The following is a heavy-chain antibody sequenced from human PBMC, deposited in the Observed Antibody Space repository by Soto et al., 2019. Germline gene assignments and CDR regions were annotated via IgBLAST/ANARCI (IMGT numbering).Heavy chain of an antibody. Sequence: QVTLKESGPVLVKPTETLTLTCTVSGFSLSNARMGVSWIRQPPGKALEWLAHIFSNDEKSYSTSLKSRLTISKDTSKSQVVLTMTNMDPVDTATYYCAQGDSSGYLSPSDYWGQGTLVTVSS. CDR3: AQGDSSGYLSPSDY. J-gene: IGHJ4*02. CDR1: GFSLSNARMG. D-gene: IGHD3-22*01. V-gene: IGHV2-26*01. CDR2: IFSNDEK.